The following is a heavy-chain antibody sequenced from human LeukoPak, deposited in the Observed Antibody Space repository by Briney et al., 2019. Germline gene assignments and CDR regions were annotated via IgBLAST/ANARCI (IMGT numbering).Heavy chain of an antibody. D-gene: IGHD4-17*01. Sequence: GGSLRLSCAASGFTFSSYAMSWVRQAPGKGLEWASAISGSDNSTSYADSVKGRFTISRDNAKNSLYLQMNSLRAEDTAVYYCARRLSVGTTEAFDYWGQGTLVTVSS. J-gene: IGHJ4*02. V-gene: IGHV3-23*01. CDR3: ARRLSVGTTEAFDY. CDR1: GFTFSSYA. CDR2: ISGSDNST.